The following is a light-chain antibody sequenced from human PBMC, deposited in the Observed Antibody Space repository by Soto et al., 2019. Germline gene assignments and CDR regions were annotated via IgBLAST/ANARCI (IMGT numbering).Light chain of an antibody. Sequence: EIVMTQSPATLSVSPGERATLSCRASQSIYSNLAWYQQKPGQAPRLLIYGASTRATGIAARFSGSGSGTDFTLTISSLQSEDFAVYYCQQYDKWPLTFGGGTKVDI. CDR2: GAS. V-gene: IGKV3-15*01. CDR3: QQYDKWPLT. CDR1: QSIYSN. J-gene: IGKJ4*01.